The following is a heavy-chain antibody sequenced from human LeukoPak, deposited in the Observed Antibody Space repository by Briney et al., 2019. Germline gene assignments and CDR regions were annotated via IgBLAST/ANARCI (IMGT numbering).Heavy chain of an antibody. CDR1: GGSISSGGYS. CDR3: ARGNDSSVWIIAFDI. D-gene: IGHD3-22*01. Sequence: PSETLSITCTVSGGSISSGGYSWSWIRQHPGKGLEWIGYIYYSGSTYYNPSLKSRVTISVDTSKNQFSLKLSSVTAADTAVYYCARGNDSSVWIIAFDIWGQGTMVTVSS. CDR2: IYYSGST. J-gene: IGHJ3*02. V-gene: IGHV4-31*03.